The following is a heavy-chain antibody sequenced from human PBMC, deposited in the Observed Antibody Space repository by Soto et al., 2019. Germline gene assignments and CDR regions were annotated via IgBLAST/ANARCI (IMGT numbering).Heavy chain of an antibody. V-gene: IGHV3-9*01. CDR3: AKGSSIAAINWFDP. CDR1: GFTFDDYA. J-gene: IGHJ5*02. D-gene: IGHD6-6*01. Sequence: EVQLVESGGGLVQPGRSLRLSCAASGFTFDDYAMHWVRQAPGKGLEWVSGISWNSGSIGYADSVKGRFTISRDNAKNSLYLQMNSLRAEDTALYYCAKGSSIAAINWFDPWGQGTLVTVSS. CDR2: ISWNSGSI.